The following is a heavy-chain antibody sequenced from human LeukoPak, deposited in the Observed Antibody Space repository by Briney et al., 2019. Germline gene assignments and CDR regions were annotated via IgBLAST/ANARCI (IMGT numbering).Heavy chain of an antibody. V-gene: IGHV1-46*01. CDR3: AREGTPSAIAARLHNWFDP. CDR2: INPSGGST. CDR1: GYTFTSYY. D-gene: IGHD6-6*01. J-gene: IGHJ5*02. Sequence: ASVKVSCKASGYTFTSYYMHWVRQAPGQGLEWMGIINPSGGSTSYAQKFQGRVTMTRDMSTSTVYMELSSLRSEDTAVYYCAREGTPSAIAARLHNWFDPWGQGTLVTVSS.